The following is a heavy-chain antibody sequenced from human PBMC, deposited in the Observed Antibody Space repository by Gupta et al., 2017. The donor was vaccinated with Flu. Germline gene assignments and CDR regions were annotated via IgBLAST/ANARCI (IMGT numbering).Heavy chain of an antibody. CDR2: IYHSGST. V-gene: IGHV4-4*02. CDR1: GGSINSNDW. Sequence: QVQLQESGPGLVKPSGTLSLTCAVSGGSINSNDWWSWVRQLPGRGLEWIGEIYHSGSTYYNPSLKSRVTISLDKSKNQFSLQLSSVTAADTAVYYCVREHIIDPNAYYGLHWYFDLWGRGTLVTVSS. D-gene: IGHD3-3*01. J-gene: IGHJ2*01. CDR3: VREHIIDPNAYYGLHWYFDL.